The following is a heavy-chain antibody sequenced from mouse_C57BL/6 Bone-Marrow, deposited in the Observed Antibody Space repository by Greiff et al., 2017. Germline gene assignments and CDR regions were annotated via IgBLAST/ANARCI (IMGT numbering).Heavy chain of an antibody. V-gene: IGHV3-6*01. CDR2: ISYDGSN. Sequence: EVKLQESGPGLVKPSQSLSLTCSVTGYSITSGYYWNWIRQFPGNKLEWMGYISYDGSNNYNPSLKNRISITRDTSKNQFFLKLNSVTTEDTATYYCARLRSDYWGQGTTLTVSS. D-gene: IGHD1-1*01. CDR1: GYSITSGYY. CDR3: ARLRSDY. J-gene: IGHJ2*01.